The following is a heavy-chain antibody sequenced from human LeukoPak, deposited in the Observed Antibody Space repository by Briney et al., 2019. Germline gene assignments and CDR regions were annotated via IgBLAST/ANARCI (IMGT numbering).Heavy chain of an antibody. D-gene: IGHD4-17*01. CDR1: GFTFSSYA. V-gene: IGHV3-30-3*01. CDR3: ARDVDYGDRPLGY. Sequence: GGPLSLSCAASGFTFSSYAMLGVREAPGKALEGVAVISYDGSNKYYDDSVKGRFTISTDNSKNTLYLQMNSLRAADTAVYYCARDVDYGDRPLGYWGQGTLVTVSS. CDR2: ISYDGSNK. J-gene: IGHJ4*02.